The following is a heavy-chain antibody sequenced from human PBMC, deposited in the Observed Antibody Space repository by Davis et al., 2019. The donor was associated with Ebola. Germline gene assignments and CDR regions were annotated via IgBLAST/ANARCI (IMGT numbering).Heavy chain of an antibody. D-gene: IGHD5-12*01. J-gene: IGHJ4*02. CDR3: AKSVSWYSGYDEEYYFDY. CDR2: ISYDGSNK. CDR1: GFTFSSYG. Sequence: SLKISCAASGFTFSSYGMHWVRQAPGKGLEWVAVISYDGSNKYYADSVKGRFTISRDNSKNTLYLQMNSLRAEDTAVYYCAKSVSWYSGYDEEYYFDYWGQGTLVTVSS. V-gene: IGHV3-30*18.